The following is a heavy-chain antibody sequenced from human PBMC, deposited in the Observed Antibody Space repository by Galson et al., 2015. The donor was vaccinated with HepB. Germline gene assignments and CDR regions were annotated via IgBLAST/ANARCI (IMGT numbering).Heavy chain of an antibody. CDR3: ARGGSSGYPGRFDY. D-gene: IGHD3-22*01. V-gene: IGHV1-69*01. Sequence: SWVRQAPGQGLEWMGGIIPIFGTANYAQKFQGRVTITADESTSTAYMELSSLRSEDTAVYYCARGGSSGYPGRFDYWGQGTLVTVSS. J-gene: IGHJ4*02. CDR2: IIPIFGTA.